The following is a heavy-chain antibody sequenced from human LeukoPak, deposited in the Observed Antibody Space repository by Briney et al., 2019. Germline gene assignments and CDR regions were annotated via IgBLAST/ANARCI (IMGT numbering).Heavy chain of an antibody. D-gene: IGHD6-19*01. J-gene: IGHJ4*02. V-gene: IGHV5-51*01. CDR3: ARRYSSGWSFEY. CDR2: IYTCDSHT. CDR1: GYSFPNYW. Sequence: GESLKISCEGSGYSFPNYWITWVRQMPGKGLEGVGGIYTCDSHTRYSPSFQGQVTISADKSTNTAYLQWARLKASDTAIYYCARRYSSGWSFEYWGQGTLVTVSS.